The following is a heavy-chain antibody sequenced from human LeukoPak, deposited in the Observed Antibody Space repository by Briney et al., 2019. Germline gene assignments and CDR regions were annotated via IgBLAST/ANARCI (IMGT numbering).Heavy chain of an antibody. J-gene: IGHJ4*02. V-gene: IGHV1-18*01. CDR3: ARGYYDSSDYPTYFDY. CDR2: ISVYNGNT. Sequence: ASVRVSCKASVYTFSNYGISWVRQAPGQGLEWMGWISVYNGNTNYAQKLQGRVTMTTDTSTYTAYMELRSLRSDDTAVYYCARGYYDSSDYPTYFDYWGQGTLVTVSS. CDR1: VYTFSNYG. D-gene: IGHD3-22*01.